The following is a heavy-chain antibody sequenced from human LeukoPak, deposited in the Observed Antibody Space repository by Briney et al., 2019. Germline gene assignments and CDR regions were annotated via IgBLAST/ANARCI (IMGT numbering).Heavy chain of an antibody. CDR1: GFTFSSYA. CDR3: ARVAPYCSSTSCNDAFDI. J-gene: IGHJ3*02. Sequence: GGSLRLSCAASGFTFSSYAMSWVRQAPGKGLEWVSYISSSGSTIYYADSVKGRFTISRDNAKNSLYLQMNSLRAEDTAVYYCARVAPYCSSTSCNDAFDIWGQGTMVTVSS. V-gene: IGHV3-48*04. D-gene: IGHD2-2*01. CDR2: ISSSGSTI.